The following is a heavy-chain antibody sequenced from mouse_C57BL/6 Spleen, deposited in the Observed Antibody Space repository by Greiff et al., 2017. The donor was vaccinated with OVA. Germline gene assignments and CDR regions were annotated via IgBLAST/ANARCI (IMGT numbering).Heavy chain of an antibody. D-gene: IGHD1-1*01. CDR1: GYTFTDYY. Sequence: VQLQQSGPELVKPGASVKISCKASGYTFTDYYMNWVKQSHGKSLEWIGDINPNNGGTSYNQKFKGKATLTVDKSSSTAYMELRSLTSEDSAVYYCETTVAHYAMDYWGQGTSVTVSS. CDR3: ETTVAHYAMDY. J-gene: IGHJ4*01. CDR2: INPNNGGT. V-gene: IGHV1-26*01.